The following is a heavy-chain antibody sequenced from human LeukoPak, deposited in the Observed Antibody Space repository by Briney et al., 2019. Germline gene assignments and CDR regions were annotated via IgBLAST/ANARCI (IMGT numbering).Heavy chain of an antibody. CDR3: ARDLYYYDSSGLGGDNY. D-gene: IGHD3-22*01. Sequence: ASVKVSCKASGYTFTGYYMHWVRQAPGQGLEWMGWINPNSGGTNYAQKFQGRVTMTRDTSISTAYMELSRLRSDDTAVYYCARDLYYYDSSGLGGDNYWGQETLVTVSS. J-gene: IGHJ4*02. CDR1: GYTFTGYY. V-gene: IGHV1-2*02. CDR2: INPNSGGT.